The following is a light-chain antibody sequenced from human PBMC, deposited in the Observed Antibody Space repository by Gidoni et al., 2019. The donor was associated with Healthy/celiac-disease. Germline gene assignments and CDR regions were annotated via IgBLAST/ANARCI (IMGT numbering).Light chain of an antibody. J-gene: IGKJ1*01. Sequence: ALRVTQSPSSFSASTGDRVTITCRASQGISSYLAWYQQKPGKAPKLLIYAASTLQSGVPSRFSGSGSGTDFTLTISCLQSEDFATYYCQQYYSYPLTFGQGTKVEIK. CDR3: QQYYSYPLT. V-gene: IGKV1-8*01. CDR1: QGISSY. CDR2: AAS.